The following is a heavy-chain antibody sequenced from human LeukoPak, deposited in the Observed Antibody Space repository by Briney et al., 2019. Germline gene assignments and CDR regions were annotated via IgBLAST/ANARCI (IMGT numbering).Heavy chain of an antibody. Sequence: GGSLRLSCAASGFTFSSCWMGWVRQAPGKGLEWVANIQPDGSEKYYVGSVKGRFTISGDNAKNSLYLQMSSLRADDTAVYYCATIEMVTFSYWGQGTLVTVFS. D-gene: IGHD5-24*01. CDR3: ATIEMVTFSY. CDR2: IQPDGSEK. CDR1: GFTFSSCW. V-gene: IGHV3-7*01. J-gene: IGHJ4*02.